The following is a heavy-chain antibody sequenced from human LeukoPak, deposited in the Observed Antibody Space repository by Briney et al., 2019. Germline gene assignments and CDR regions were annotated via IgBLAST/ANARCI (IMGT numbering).Heavy chain of an antibody. D-gene: IGHD3-10*01. CDR1: GFTFSSYG. V-gene: IGHV3-33*01. J-gene: IGHJ4*02. Sequence: PGGSLRLSCAASGFTFSSYGMRWVRQAPGKGLEWVAVIWNDATNKYYADSVKGRFTISKDNSRNTLNLQMDSLRAEDTAMYYCARWGSGGLTLDYWGQGTLVTVSS. CDR3: ARWGSGGLTLDY. CDR2: IWNDATNK.